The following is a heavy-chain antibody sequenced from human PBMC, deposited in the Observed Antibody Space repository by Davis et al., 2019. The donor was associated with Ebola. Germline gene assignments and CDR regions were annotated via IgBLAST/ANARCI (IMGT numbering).Heavy chain of an antibody. Sequence: GESLKISCAASGFTFSSYAMSWVRQAPGKGLERVSAISGSGGTTYYAGSVKGRFTVSRDNSKKTMYLQMNSLRAEDTAVYYCARSGLSFGVVKYHYGMDVWGKGTTVTVSS. CDR3: ARSGLSFGVVKYHYGMDV. D-gene: IGHD3-3*01. V-gene: IGHV3-23*01. CDR2: ISGSGGTT. CDR1: GFTFSSYA. J-gene: IGHJ6*04.